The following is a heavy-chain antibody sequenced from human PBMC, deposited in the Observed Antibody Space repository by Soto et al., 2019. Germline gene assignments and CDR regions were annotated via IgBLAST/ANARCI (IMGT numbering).Heavy chain of an antibody. J-gene: IGHJ6*02. CDR2: INPNSGGT. D-gene: IGHD3-9*01. V-gene: IGHV1-2*04. CDR1: GYTFTGYY. CDR3: ARGLDDILTGYSYYYHYYGMDV. Sequence: GASVTVSCKASGYTFTGYYMHWVRQAPGHGLEWMGWINPNSGGTNYAQKFQGWVTMTRDTSISTAYMELSKLRSDDTAVYYCARGLDDILTGYSYYYHYYGMDVWGQGTTVTVSS.